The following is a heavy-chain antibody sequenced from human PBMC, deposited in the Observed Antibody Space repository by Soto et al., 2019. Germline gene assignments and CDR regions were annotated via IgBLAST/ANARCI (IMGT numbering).Heavy chain of an antibody. Sequence: SETLSLTCTVSGGSISSSHYYWGWVRRPPGKGLEWIATIYYSGLTYFNPSLKSRVTISVDTSKNQFSLKLSSVTAADTAVYYCARDYSSSSGGYYYYYYGMDVWGQGTTVT. V-gene: IGHV4-39*07. J-gene: IGHJ6*02. D-gene: IGHD6-6*01. CDR1: GGSISSSHYY. CDR3: ARDYSSSSGGYYYYYYGMDV. CDR2: IYYSGLT.